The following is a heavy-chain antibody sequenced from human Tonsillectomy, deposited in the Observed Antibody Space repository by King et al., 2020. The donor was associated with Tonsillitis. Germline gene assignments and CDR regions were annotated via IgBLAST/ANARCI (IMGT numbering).Heavy chain of an antibody. CDR1: GFTFSSYD. D-gene: IGHD4-11*01. V-gene: IGHV3-30*02. CDR3: AQRRPGYSNSPRGCLQH. Sequence: VQLVESGGGVVQPGGSLRLSCAASGFTFSSYDMHWVRQAPGKGLEWVAFIGYDGSKKYYADSVKGRFTISRDNSNNTLYLQMNSLRGEDTALYYCAQRRPGYSNSPRGCLQHWGQGTLVTVSS. CDR2: IGYDGSKK. J-gene: IGHJ1*01.